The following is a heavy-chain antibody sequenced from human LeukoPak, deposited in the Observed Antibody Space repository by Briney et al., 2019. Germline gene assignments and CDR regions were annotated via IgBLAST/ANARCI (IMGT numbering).Heavy chain of an antibody. J-gene: IGHJ4*02. D-gene: IGHD3-10*01. CDR2: IYYSGST. Sequence: SETLSLTCTVSGGSISSYYWSWIRQPPGKGLEWIGYIYYSGSTNYNPSLKSRVTISVDTSKNQFSLKLSSVTAADTAVYYCAADPPLGSGSYRDYWGQGTLVTVSS. V-gene: IGHV4-59*01. CDR3: AADPPLGSGSYRDY. CDR1: GGSISSYY.